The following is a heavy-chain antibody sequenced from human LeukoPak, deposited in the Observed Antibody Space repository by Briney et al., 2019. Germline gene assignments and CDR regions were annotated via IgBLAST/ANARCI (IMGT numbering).Heavy chain of an antibody. CDR2: IYYSGST. D-gene: IGHD3-9*01. CDR1: GGSISSSSYY. J-gene: IGHJ4*02. Sequence: PSETLSLTCTVSGGSISSSSYYWGWIRQPPGKGLEWIGSIYYSGSTYYNPSLKSRVTISVDTSKNQFSLKLSSVTAADTALYYCSRLSKNYDILTGSSTRFDYWGQGTLVTVSS. V-gene: IGHV4-39*01. CDR3: SRLSKNYDILTGSSTRFDY.